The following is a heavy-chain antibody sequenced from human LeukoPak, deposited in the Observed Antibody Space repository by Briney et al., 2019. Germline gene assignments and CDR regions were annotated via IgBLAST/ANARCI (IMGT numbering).Heavy chain of an antibody. D-gene: IGHD1-26*01. V-gene: IGHV3-74*01. CDR3: ARGEAGRDFDY. J-gene: IGHJ4*02. CDR2: INSDGSST. Sequence: GGSLGLSCAASGFTFSSYWMHWVRQAPGKGLVWVSRINSDGSSTSYADSVKGRFTISRDNAKNTLYLQMNSLRAEDTAVYYCARGEAGRDFDYWGQGTLVTVSS. CDR1: GFTFSSYW.